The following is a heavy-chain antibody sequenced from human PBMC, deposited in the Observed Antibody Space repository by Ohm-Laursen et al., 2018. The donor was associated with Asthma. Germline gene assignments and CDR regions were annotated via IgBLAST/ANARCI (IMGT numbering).Heavy chain of an antibody. J-gene: IGHJ4*02. CDR1: GFPFNEYY. D-gene: IGHD3-22*01. V-gene: IGHV3-30*18. CDR3: AKDPGDSSGYYDY. Sequence: SLRLSCAASGFPFNEYYMSWIRQAPGKGLEWVAVGGSYYDGGLKYYADSVKGRFTISRDNSKNTLYLQMNSLRAEDTAVYYCAKDPGDSSGYYDYWGQGTLVTVSS. CDR2: GGSYYDGGLK.